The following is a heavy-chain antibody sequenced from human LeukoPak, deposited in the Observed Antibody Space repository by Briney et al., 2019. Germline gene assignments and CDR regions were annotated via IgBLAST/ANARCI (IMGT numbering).Heavy chain of an antibody. D-gene: IGHD4/OR15-4a*01. CDR1: GFSFSDYA. V-gene: IGHV3-23*01. Sequence: PGGSLRLSCAASGFSFSDYAVSWVRQAPGKGLEWVSSISGSGGTTYYADSVKGRFSISRDNSRNTLYLQMSSLRAEDTAVYYCARGGSGASNCRMFDYWGQGTLVTVSS. J-gene: IGHJ4*02. CDR2: ISGSGGTT. CDR3: ARGGSGASNCRMFDY.